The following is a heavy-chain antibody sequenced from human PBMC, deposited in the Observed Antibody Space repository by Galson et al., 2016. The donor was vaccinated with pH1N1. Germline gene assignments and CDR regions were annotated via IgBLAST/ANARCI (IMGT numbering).Heavy chain of an antibody. D-gene: IGHD1-26*01. Sequence: PALVKPPQTLTLTCTFSGFSLSTSGVGVGWIRQSPGKALEWLALIYWDDDKRYSPSLKSRLTIAKDTSKNQMVLTMTNMDPVDTATYYCAHNRQRSGGTYYRPFAYWGQGTLFTVSS. J-gene: IGHJ4*02. V-gene: IGHV2-5*02. CDR2: IYWDDDK. CDR3: AHNRQRSGGTYYRPFAY. CDR1: GFSLSTSGVG.